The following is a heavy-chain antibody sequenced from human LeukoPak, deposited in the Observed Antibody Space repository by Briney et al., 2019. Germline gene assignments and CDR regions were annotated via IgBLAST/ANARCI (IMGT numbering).Heavy chain of an antibody. CDR3: GRDDKWAFDY. D-gene: IGHD1-26*01. CDR1: GFTFDKYA. J-gene: IGHJ4*02. V-gene: IGHV3-69-1*02. Sequence: PGGSLRLSRAASGFTFDKYALNWFRHTPGKGLEWLSYISSTRDIYYADSVKGRFTISRDNANKSLYLQMNSLRAEDTAVYFCGRDDKWAFDYWGQGTLVTVSS. CDR2: ISSTRDI.